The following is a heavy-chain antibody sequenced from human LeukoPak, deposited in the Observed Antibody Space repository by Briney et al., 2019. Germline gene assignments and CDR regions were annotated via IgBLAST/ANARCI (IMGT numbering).Heavy chain of an antibody. CDR2: INHSGST. CDR3: ARDAVRGVIAWFDP. V-gene: IGHV4-34*01. CDR1: GGSFSGYY. J-gene: IGHJ5*02. D-gene: IGHD3-10*01. Sequence: SSETLSLTCAVYGGSFSGYYWSWIRQPPGKGLEWIGEINHSGSTNYNPSLKSRVTISVDTSKNQFSLKLSSVTAADTAVYYCARDAVRGVIAWFDPWGQGTLVTVSS.